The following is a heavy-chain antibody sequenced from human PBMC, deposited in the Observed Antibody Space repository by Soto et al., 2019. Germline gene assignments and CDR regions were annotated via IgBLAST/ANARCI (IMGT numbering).Heavy chain of an antibody. J-gene: IGHJ6*02. CDR3: ARGTQQYHYGMDV. CDR1: GGSVSSGSYY. CDR2: IYYSGST. Sequence: QVQLQESGPGLVKPSETLSLTCTVSGGSVSSGSYYWSWIRQPPGKGLEWIGYIYYSGSTNYNPPLKSRVTISVDTSKNQFSLKLSSVTAADTAVYYCARGTQQYHYGMDVWGQGTTVTVSS. V-gene: IGHV4-61*01.